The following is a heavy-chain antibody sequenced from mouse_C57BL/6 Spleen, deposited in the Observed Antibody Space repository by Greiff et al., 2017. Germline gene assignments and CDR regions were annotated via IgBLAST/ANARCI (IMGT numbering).Heavy chain of an antibody. CDR2: IWSGGST. V-gene: IGHV2-2*01. CDR1: GFSLTSYG. J-gene: IGHJ2*01. CDR3: DSYYDGSSFDY. Sequence: QVQLKESGPGLVQPSQSLSITCTVSGFSLTSYGVHWVRQSPGKGLEWLGVIWSGGSTDYNAAFISRLSISKANSNSQGFFKMNSLQADDTDIYYCDSYYDGSSFDYWGQGTTLTVSS. D-gene: IGHD1-1*01.